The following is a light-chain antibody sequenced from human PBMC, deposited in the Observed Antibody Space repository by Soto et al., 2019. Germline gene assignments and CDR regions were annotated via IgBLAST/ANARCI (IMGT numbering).Light chain of an antibody. CDR3: QHYDSSPGFT. CDR1: QSFHTNY. J-gene: IGKJ4*01. V-gene: IGKV3-20*01. Sequence: EIVLTQSPGTLSLSPGERATLSCRASQSFHTNYLAWYQHRPGQAPRLLIYGASIRASGTPERFSGRGSGTDFTLTISRLEPEDSAVYYCQHYDSSPGFTFGGGTKVDIK. CDR2: GAS.